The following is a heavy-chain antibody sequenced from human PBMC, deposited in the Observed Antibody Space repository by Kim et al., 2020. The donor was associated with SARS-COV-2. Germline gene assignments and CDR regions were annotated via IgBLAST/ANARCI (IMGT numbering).Heavy chain of an antibody. V-gene: IGHV3-74*01. CDR2: T. J-gene: IGHJ4*02. Sequence: TGDGDSVKGRFTSSRDNAKNTLYLQMNSLRADDTAGYYCARRTSATGIYWGQGTLVTVSS. D-gene: IGHD6-13*01. CDR3: ARRTSATGIY.